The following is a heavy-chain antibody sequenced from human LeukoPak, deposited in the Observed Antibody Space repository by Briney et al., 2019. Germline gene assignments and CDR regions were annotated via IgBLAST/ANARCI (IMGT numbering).Heavy chain of an antibody. CDR3: ARSNYYDSSGYDY. Sequence: ASVKVSCKASGYTFSSYGISWVRQAPGQGLEWMGWISGYNGNTNYAQKLQGRVTMTTDTSTSTAYMELRSLRSDGTAVYYCARSNYYDSSGYDYWGQGTLVTVSS. V-gene: IGHV1-18*01. D-gene: IGHD3-22*01. CDR1: GYTFSSYG. CDR2: ISGYNGNT. J-gene: IGHJ4*02.